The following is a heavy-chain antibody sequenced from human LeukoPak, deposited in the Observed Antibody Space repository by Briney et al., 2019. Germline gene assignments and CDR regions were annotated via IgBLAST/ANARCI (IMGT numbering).Heavy chain of an antibody. V-gene: IGHV3-53*01. CDR3: ASQGVGCSLDY. Sequence: GRSLRLSCAASGFTVSSNYMSWVRQAPGKGLEWVSVIYSGGSTYYADSVKGRFTISRDNSKNTLYLQMNSLRAEDTAVYYCASQGVGCSLDYWGQGTLVTVSS. CDR1: GFTVSSNY. CDR2: IYSGGST. J-gene: IGHJ4*02. D-gene: IGHD3-3*01.